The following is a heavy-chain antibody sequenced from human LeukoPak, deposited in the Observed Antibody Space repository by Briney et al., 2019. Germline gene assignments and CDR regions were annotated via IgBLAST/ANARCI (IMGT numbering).Heavy chain of an antibody. CDR1: GFTFSSYG. Sequence: GGSLRLSCAASGFTFSSYGMHWVRQAPGKGLEWVAVIWYDGSNKYYADSVKGRFTISRDNSKNTVYLQLNNLRVEDTAVYYCARYHTALNYWGQGTLVTASS. D-gene: IGHD5-18*01. CDR2: IWYDGSNK. V-gene: IGHV3-33*01. J-gene: IGHJ4*02. CDR3: ARYHTALNY.